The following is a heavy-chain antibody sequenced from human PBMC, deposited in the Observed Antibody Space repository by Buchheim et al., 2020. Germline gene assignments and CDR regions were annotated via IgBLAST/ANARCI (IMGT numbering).Heavy chain of an antibody. Sequence: QVQLVESGGGVVQPGRSLRLSCAASGFTFSSYGMHWVRQAPGKGLEWVAVISYDGSNKYYDDAVKGRFTISRDTTKTTLYLQMNSLRAEDTAVYYCAKLFVSIAVDGTDIVWDYWGQGTL. J-gene: IGHJ4*02. CDR1: GFTFSSYG. CDR3: AKLFVSIAVDGTDIVWDY. V-gene: IGHV3-30*18. D-gene: IGHD6-19*01. CDR2: ISYDGSNK.